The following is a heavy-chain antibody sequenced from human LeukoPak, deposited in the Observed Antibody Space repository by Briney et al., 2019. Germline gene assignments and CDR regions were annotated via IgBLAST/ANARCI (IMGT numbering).Heavy chain of an antibody. D-gene: IGHD3-10*01. J-gene: IGHJ4*02. CDR3: AKGGFGELLISSGFDY. Sequence: PGGSLRLSCAASGLTFDDYAMHWVRQAPGKGLEWVSGIIWNSGSIGYADSVKGRFTISRDNAKNSLYLQMNSLRAEDTALYYCAKGGFGELLISSGFDYWGQGTLVTVSS. V-gene: IGHV3-9*01. CDR1: GLTFDDYA. CDR2: IIWNSGSI.